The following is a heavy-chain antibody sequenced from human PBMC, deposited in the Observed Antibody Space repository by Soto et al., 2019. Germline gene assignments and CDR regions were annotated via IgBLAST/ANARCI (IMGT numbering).Heavy chain of an antibody. D-gene: IGHD2-15*01. CDR1: GGTFSSYA. Sequence: QVQLVQSGAEVKKPGSSVKVSCKASGGTFSSYAISWVRQAPGQGLEWMGGIIPIFGTANYAQKFPGRVTIPANESTSTAYMEMSSRRSEDTAVYYCARADCSGGSCYSDYYYYYGMDVWGQGTTVTVSS. CDR3: ARADCSGGSCYSDYYYYYGMDV. V-gene: IGHV1-69*01. J-gene: IGHJ6*02. CDR2: IIPIFGTA.